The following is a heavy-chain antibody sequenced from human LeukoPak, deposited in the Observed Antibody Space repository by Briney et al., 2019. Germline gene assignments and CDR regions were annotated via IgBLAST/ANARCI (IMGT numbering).Heavy chain of an antibody. V-gene: IGHV5-51*01. J-gene: IGHJ5*02. CDR1: GYSFTSYW. Sequence: PGESLKISCKGSGYSFTSYWIGWARQMPGKGLEWMGIIYPGDSDTRYSPSFQGQVTITADKSISTPYLQWSSLKASDTAMYYCARLIAVAGTGWFDPWGQGTLVTVSS. CDR3: ARLIAVAGTGWFDP. CDR2: IYPGDSDT. D-gene: IGHD6-19*01.